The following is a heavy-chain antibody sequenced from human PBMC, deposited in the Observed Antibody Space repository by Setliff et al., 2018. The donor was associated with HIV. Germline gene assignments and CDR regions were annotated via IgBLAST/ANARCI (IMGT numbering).Heavy chain of an antibody. Sequence: PGGSLRLSCAASGFTFSTYSMNWVRQAPGKGLEWLSYMGSNNNIYYADSVKGRFTTSRENAMNSLYLQMSSLRVEDTAVYYCAREGQWLIQGDYSDAFDIWGLGTVVTVSS. CDR2: MGSNNNI. V-gene: IGHV3-48*01. J-gene: IGHJ3*02. CDR1: GFTFSTYS. D-gene: IGHD6-19*01. CDR3: AREGQWLIQGDYSDAFDI.